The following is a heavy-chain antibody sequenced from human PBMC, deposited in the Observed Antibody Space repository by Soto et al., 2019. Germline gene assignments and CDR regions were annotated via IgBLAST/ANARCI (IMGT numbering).Heavy chain of an antibody. D-gene: IGHD5-18*01. CDR3: ARSGIQLWLGTETFDY. J-gene: IGHJ4*02. CDR1: GGSVSSGSYY. Sequence: SETLSLTCTVSGGSVSSGSYYWSWIRQPPGKGLEWIGYIYYSGSTNYNPSLKSRVTISVDTSKNQFSLKLSSVTAADTAVYYCARSGIQLWLGTETFDYWGQGTLVTVSS. CDR2: IYYSGST. V-gene: IGHV4-61*01.